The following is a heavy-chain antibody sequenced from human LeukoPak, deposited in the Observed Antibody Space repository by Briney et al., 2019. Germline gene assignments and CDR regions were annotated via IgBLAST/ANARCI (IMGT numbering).Heavy chain of an antibody. CDR3: ASLLTYYYDSGDWGH. J-gene: IGHJ4*02. CDR1: GGTFSSYA. Sequence: GASVKVSCKASGGTFSSYAISWVRQAPGQGLEWMGGIIPIFGTANYAQKFQGRVTITADESTSTAYMELSSLRSEDTAVYYCASLLTYYYDSGDWGHWGQGTLVPASS. V-gene: IGHV1-69*13. CDR2: IIPIFGTA. D-gene: IGHD3-22*01.